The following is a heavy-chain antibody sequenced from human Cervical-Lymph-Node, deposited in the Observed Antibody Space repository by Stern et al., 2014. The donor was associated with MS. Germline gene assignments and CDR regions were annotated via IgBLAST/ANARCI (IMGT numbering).Heavy chain of an antibody. CDR1: GFTFRNAW. CDR3: TTLDRSYPYYYYGMDV. V-gene: IGHV3-15*01. J-gene: IGHJ6*02. CDR2: IKSKTEGGTT. D-gene: IGHD1-26*01. Sequence: EVQLVESGGGLVKPGGSLRLSCAASGFTFRNAWMTWIRQAPGKGLEWVCRIKSKTEGGTTDYAAPVKGRFTISRDDSKNTLYLQMNSLKTEDTAVYYCTTLDRSYPYYYYGMDVWGQGTTVTVSS.